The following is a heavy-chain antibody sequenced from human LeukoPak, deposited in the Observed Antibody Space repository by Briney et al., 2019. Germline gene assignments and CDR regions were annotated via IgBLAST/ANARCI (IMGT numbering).Heavy chain of an antibody. V-gene: IGHV3-7*01. CDR2: IKQDGSEQ. Sequence: GGSLRLSCAASGFTFSSYAMSWVRQAPGKGLEWVANIKQDGSEQYYVDSVKGRFTISRDNAKNSLSLQMNSLRAEDTAVYYCARPLMYYYGSETYFWFDPWGQGTLVSVSS. CDR1: GFTFSSYA. CDR3: ARPLMYYYGSETYFWFDP. D-gene: IGHD3-10*01. J-gene: IGHJ5*02.